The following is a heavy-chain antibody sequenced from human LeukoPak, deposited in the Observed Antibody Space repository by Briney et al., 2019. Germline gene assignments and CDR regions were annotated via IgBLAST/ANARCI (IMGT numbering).Heavy chain of an antibody. CDR1: GYTLTSYG. V-gene: IGHV1-18*01. Sequence: GASVKVSCKASGYTLTSYGISWVRQAPGQGLEWMGWISAYNGNTNYAQKLQGRVIMTTDTSTSTAYMELRSLRSDDTAVYYCARDGFSSGWYRYYYYYYMDVWGKGTTVTISS. CDR2: ISAYNGNT. J-gene: IGHJ6*03. CDR3: ARDGFSSGWYRYYYYYYMDV. D-gene: IGHD6-19*01.